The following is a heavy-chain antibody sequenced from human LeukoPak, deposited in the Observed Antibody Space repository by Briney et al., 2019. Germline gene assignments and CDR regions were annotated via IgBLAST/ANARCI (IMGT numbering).Heavy chain of an antibody. CDR2: ISYDGSNK. J-gene: IGHJ4*02. CDR3: ASVWNGYGHDY. CDR1: GFTFSSYA. D-gene: IGHD1-1*01. Sequence: GGSLRLSCAASGFTFSSYAMHWVRQAPGKGLEWVAVISYDGSNKYYADSVKGRFTISRDNSKNTLYLQMNSLRAEDTAVYYCASVWNGYGHDYWGQGTLVTVSS. V-gene: IGHV3-30*04.